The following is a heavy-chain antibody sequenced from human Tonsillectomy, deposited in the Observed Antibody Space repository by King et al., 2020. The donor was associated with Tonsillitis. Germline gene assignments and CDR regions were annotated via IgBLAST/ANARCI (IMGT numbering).Heavy chain of an antibody. CDR1: GGSISSSSYY. V-gene: IGHV4-39*01. Sequence: QLQESGPGLVKPSETLSLTCTVSGGSISSSSYYWGWIRQPPGKGLEWIGSIYYSGSTYYNPSLKSRVTISVDTSKNQFSLKLSSVTAADTAVYYCARLDYYYASNLPNWFDPWGQGTLVTVSS. J-gene: IGHJ5*02. CDR2: IYYSGST. D-gene: IGHD3-22*01. CDR3: ARLDYYYASNLPNWFDP.